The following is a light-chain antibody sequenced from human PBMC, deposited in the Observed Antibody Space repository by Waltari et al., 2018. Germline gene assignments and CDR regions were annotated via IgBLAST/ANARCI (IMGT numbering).Light chain of an antibody. CDR1: ESIATN. J-gene: IGKJ1*01. V-gene: IGKV3-15*01. CDR2: HAS. Sequence: EIVLTQSPVTLYVSPGETATLSCRASESIATNFAWYQHRPGQAPRLLIFHASTRATGIPAKFTGSGSGTEFTLTISSLQSEDFAVYYCQQYNNWPPSTFGQGTKVEI. CDR3: QQYNNWPPST.